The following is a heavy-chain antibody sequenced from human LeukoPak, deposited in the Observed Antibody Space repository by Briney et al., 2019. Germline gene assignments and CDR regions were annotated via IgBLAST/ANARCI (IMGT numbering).Heavy chain of an antibody. D-gene: IGHD6-13*01. J-gene: IGHJ3*02. CDR2: IYYSGST. CDR1: GGSISNYY. CDR3: AREAGGQQLVYAFDI. Sequence: PSETLSLTCTVSGGSISNYYWSWMRQPPGKGLEWIGYIYYSGSTNYNPSLESRVTISVDTSKNQFSLKLSSVTAADTAVYYCAREAGGQQLVYAFDIWGQGTMVTVSS. V-gene: IGHV4-59*01.